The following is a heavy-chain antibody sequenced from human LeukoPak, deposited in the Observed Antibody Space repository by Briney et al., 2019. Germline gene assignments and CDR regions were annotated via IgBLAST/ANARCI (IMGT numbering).Heavy chain of an antibody. V-gene: IGHV4-34*01. J-gene: IGHJ4*02. D-gene: IGHD1/OR15-1a*01. CDR1: GGXFTGHY. CDR3: ATRTYYWDNSALSHEY. CDR2: IDHNGGT. Sequence: PSETLSLTCGVYGGXFTGHYWRWIRQPPGKGLKWIGEIDHNGGTNYNPSLKNRVSISVDVSENQFSLKLNSVTAADTAVYYCATRTYYWDNSALSHEYWGQGIQVIVSS.